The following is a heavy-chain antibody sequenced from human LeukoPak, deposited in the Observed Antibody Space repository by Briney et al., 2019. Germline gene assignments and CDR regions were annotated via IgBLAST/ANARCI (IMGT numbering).Heavy chain of an antibody. D-gene: IGHD6-19*01. CDR3: AREDSSGWTYFDY. V-gene: IGHV3-21*01. Sequence: GGSLRLSCAASGFTFSSYSMNWVRHAPGKGLEWVSSISSSSSYIYYADSVKGRFTISRDNAKNSLYLQMNSLRAEDTAVYYCAREDSSGWTYFDYWGQGALVTVSS. CDR1: GFTFSSYS. CDR2: ISSSSSYI. J-gene: IGHJ4*02.